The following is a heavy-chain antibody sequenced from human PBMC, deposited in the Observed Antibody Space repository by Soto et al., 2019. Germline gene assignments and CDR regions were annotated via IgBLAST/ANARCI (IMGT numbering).Heavy chain of an antibody. V-gene: IGHV4-59*01. D-gene: IGHD6-13*01. CDR1: GGAISSYY. Sequence: PSWTLALTCTVSGGAISSYYWSCILQLPGKGLEWIGYIYYSGSTNYNPSLKSRVTISVDTSKNQFSLKLSSVTAADTAVYYCARGSIAAALETYYFDYWGQGTLVTVSS. J-gene: IGHJ4*02. CDR2: IYYSGST. CDR3: ARGSIAAALETYYFDY.